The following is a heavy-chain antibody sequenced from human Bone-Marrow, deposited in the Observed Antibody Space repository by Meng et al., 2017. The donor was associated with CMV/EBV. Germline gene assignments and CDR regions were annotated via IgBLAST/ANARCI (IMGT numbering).Heavy chain of an antibody. CDR3: VKEARGPYGMDV. D-gene: IGHD3-10*01. CDR1: GGTFSSYT. CDR2: IIPIFGTA. J-gene: IGHJ6*02. V-gene: IGHV1-69*05. Sequence: SVKVSCKASGGTFSSYTINWVRQAPGQGLEWMGGIIPIFGTANNAQKFQGRVTITTDESTNTAYMELSSLRSEDTAVYYCVKEARGPYGMDVWGQGTTVTGSS.